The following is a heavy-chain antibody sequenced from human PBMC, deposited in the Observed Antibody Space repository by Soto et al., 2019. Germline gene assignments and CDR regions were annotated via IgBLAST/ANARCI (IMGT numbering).Heavy chain of an antibody. V-gene: IGHV4-30-2*01. CDR3: ARGPPYYDILTGYYRGGYYYYGMDV. D-gene: IGHD3-9*01. Sequence: SEPLSLTCAVSGGPISIGGYSWSWIRQPPGKGLELIGYIYHSGSTYYNPSLKSRVTTSVDRSKNQFSLKLSSVTAADTAVYYCARGPPYYDILTGYYRGGYYYYGMDVWGQGTTVTVYS. J-gene: IGHJ6*02. CDR1: GGPISIGGYS. CDR2: IYHSGST.